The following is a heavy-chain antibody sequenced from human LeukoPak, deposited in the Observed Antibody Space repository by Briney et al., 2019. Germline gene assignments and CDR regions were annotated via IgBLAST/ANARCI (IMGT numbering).Heavy chain of an antibody. CDR1: GFTFSSYG. J-gene: IGHJ4*02. CDR2: IRYDGSNK. Sequence: GGSLRLSCAASGFTFSSYGMHWVRQAPGKGLEWVAFIRYDGSNKYYADSVKGRFTISRDNSKNTLYLQMNSLRAEDTAVYYCARDYYDSSGYSDYWGQGTLVTVSS. CDR3: ARDYYDSSGYSDY. V-gene: IGHV3-30*02. D-gene: IGHD3-22*01.